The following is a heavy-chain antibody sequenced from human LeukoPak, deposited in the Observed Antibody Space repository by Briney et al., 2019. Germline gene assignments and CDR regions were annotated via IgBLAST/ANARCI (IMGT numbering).Heavy chain of an antibody. Sequence: PGGSLTHTCAASGVAASADYMATVPQAPGKGLEWVSFIYSAGSAYYADSVKGRITISRDASTKTLYLDMHSLRVEDTAVYYCQIMAPRYYYMDISGKETAVTVSS. J-gene: IGHJ6*03. CDR2: IYSAGSA. V-gene: IGHV3-53*01. CDR1: GVAASADY. D-gene: IGHD3-16*01. CDR3: QIMAPRYYYMDI.